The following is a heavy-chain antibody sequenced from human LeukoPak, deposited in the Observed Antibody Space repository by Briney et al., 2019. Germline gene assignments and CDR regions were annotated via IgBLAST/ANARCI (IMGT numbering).Heavy chain of an antibody. CDR2: INTNTGNP. CDR3: AREIAAAGTLAIYYYDY. Sequence: ASVKVSCKASGYTFTSYAMNWVRQAPGQGLEWMGWINTNTGNPTYAQGFTGRFVFSLDTSVSTAYLQISSLKAEDTAVYYCAREIAAAGTLAIYYYDYWGQGTLVTVSS. J-gene: IGHJ4*02. D-gene: IGHD6-13*01. V-gene: IGHV7-4-1*02. CDR1: GYTFTSYA.